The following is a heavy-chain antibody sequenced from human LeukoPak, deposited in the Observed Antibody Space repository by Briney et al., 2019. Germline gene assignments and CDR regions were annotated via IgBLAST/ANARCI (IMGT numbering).Heavy chain of an antibody. V-gene: IGHV4-61*09. CDR2: IYTSGST. J-gene: IGHJ4*02. CDR3: ARETPVQFRYDTSGYCDY. CDR1: GGSISSGSYY. D-gene: IGHD3-22*01. Sequence: PSETLSLTCTVSGGSISSGSYYWSWIRQPAGKGLEWIGHIYTSGSTNYNPSLKSRVTISVDTSKNQFSLKLSSVTAADTAVYYCARETPVQFRYDTSGYCDYWGQGTLVTVSS.